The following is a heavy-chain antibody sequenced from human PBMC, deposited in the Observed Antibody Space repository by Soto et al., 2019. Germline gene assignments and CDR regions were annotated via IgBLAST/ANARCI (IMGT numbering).Heavy chain of an antibody. CDR1: GFSFSSYS. J-gene: IGHJ4*02. CDR3: ARDADWAFGY. D-gene: IGHD3-9*01. CDR2: IFVTSTPI. V-gene: IGHV3-48*04. Sequence: EVQLVESGGGLVQPGGSLRLSCVASGFSFSSYSMVWVRQAPGKGLEWISYIFVTSTPIYYADSVKGRFTVSRDNTQNSLFLLMNSLRAEDTAIYYGARDADWAFGYWGQGTLVTVPS.